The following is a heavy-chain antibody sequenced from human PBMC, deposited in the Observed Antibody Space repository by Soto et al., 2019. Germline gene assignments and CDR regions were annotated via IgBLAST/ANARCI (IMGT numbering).Heavy chain of an antibody. CDR1: GGSISSGGFY. CDR3: ARGPRQPGGNFYYGMDV. Sequence: TLSLTCSVSGGSISSGGFYWTWIRQHPGKGLEWIGFIYDSGSTYYNASLKSRVTISGDTSKNQFSLKLSSVTSADTALYYCARGPRQPGGNFYYGMDVWGQGSTVPVSS. V-gene: IGHV4-31*03. CDR2: IYDSGST. J-gene: IGHJ6*02.